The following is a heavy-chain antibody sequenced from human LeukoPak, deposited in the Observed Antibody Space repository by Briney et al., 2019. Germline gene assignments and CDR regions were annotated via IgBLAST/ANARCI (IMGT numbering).Heavy chain of an antibody. CDR3: ARVITIGQPPYFYYMDV. CDR2: FIPLLGAA. CDR1: GCTFSTYA. Sequence: ASVKVSCKASGCTFSTYAFSWVRQAPGQGLEWMGGFIPLLGAANYAQEFHGRVTITADESTSTAYMPLSSLSSEDTAVYFCARVITIGQPPYFYYMDVWGKGTTVTVSS. J-gene: IGHJ6*03. D-gene: IGHD3-10*01. V-gene: IGHV1-69*13.